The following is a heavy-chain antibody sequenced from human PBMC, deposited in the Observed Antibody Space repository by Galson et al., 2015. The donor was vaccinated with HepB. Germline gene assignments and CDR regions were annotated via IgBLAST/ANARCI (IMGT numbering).Heavy chain of an antibody. D-gene: IGHD6-6*01. J-gene: IGHJ6*03. V-gene: IGHV4-61*02. CDR2: IHTSGST. Sequence: LTCTVSGVSLSSISYYWTWIRQPAGEGLEYIGRIHTSGSTNYNPSLKSRVTMSVDTSKNQFSLTLSSVTAADTAVYYCARAKYNYFYMDVWGKGTTVTVSS. CDR1: GVSLSSISYY. CDR3: ARAKYNYFYMDV.